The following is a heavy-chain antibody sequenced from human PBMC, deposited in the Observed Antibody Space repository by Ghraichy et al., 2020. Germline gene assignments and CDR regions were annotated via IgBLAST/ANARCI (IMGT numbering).Heavy chain of an antibody. V-gene: IGHV1-24*01. Sequence: ASVKVSCTISGYILSELSIHWVRQAPGKGLEWMGSFDPEDGKTIYAQKFQGSVTMTVDTSTETAYMEVSGLRSEDTAVYYCTTHLYCSSTTCPSGNDYGLDVWGQGTSVTVS. CDR2: FDPEDGKT. CDR3: TTHLYCSSTTCPSGNDYGLDV. D-gene: IGHD2-2*01. CDR1: GYILSELS. J-gene: IGHJ6*02.